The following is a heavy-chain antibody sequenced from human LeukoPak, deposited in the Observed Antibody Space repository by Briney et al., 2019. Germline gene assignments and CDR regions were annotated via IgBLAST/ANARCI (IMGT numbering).Heavy chain of an antibody. J-gene: IGHJ5*02. CDR1: GFEFSNYY. CDR3: AREAPQYSYGYEANWFDP. Sequence: PGGSLRLSCAASGFEFSNYYMTWIRQAPGKGLEWVAVISYDGSNKYYADSVKGRFTISRDNSKNTLYLQMNSLRAEDTAVYYCAREAPQYSYGYEANWFDPWGQGTLVTVSS. V-gene: IGHV3-30-3*01. CDR2: ISYDGSNK. D-gene: IGHD5-18*01.